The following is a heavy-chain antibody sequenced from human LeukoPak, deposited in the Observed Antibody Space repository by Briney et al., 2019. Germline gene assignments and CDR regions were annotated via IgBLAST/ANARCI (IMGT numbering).Heavy chain of an antibody. CDR1: GFTVSSNY. V-gene: IGHV3-53*03. D-gene: IGHD3-22*01. CDR2: IYSDGSA. J-gene: IGHJ4*02. Sequence: PGGSRRLACAASGFTVSSNYMSWVRQSPGKGLEWVSVIYSDGSAYYADSVKGRFTISRDNAKNSLYLQMNSLRAEDTAVYYCAKDRGSGYHYFDYWGQGTLVTVSS. CDR3: AKDRGSGYHYFDY.